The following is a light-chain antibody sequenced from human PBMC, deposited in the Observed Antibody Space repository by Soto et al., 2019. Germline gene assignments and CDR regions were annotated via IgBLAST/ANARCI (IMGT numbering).Light chain of an antibody. J-gene: IGLJ1*01. CDR2: EVS. Sequence: ALTQPASVSGSPGHSITISFTGTSSDFGGYNYVPWYQQHPGKAPKLMIYEVSNRPSGVSNRFSGSKSGNTASLTISGLQAEDEADYYCSLYTSSTFYVFGIATKVTV. CDR3: SLYTSSTFYV. V-gene: IGLV2-14*01. CDR1: SSDFGGYNY.